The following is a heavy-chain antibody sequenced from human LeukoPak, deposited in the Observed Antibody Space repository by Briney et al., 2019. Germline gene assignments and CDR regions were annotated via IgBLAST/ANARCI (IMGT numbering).Heavy chain of an antibody. Sequence: GSSLRLSCAASGFAFSTYWMHWVRQAPGKGLVWVTRINTDGSSTNYADSVKGRFTVSRDNARNTLSLQMNSLRADDTAVYYCARGLAAAGTRGPYWGQGTLVTVSS. D-gene: IGHD6-13*01. V-gene: IGHV3-74*01. CDR1: GFAFSTYW. CDR2: INTDGSST. J-gene: IGHJ4*02. CDR3: ARGLAAAGTRGPY.